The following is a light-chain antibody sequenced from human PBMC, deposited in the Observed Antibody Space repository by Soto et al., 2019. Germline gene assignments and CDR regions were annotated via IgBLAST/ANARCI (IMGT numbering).Light chain of an antibody. CDR1: SSDVGGYDY. Sequence: QSVLTQTPSAYGSPGQSVTISCTGTSSDVGGYDYVSWYQQHPGKAPKLMIYEVTIRPSGVSDRFSGSKSGNTASLTVSGLQAEDEADYYCSSYTGGNPSYVFGTGTKVTVL. V-gene: IGLV2-8*01. CDR2: EVT. J-gene: IGLJ1*01. CDR3: SSYTGGNPSYV.